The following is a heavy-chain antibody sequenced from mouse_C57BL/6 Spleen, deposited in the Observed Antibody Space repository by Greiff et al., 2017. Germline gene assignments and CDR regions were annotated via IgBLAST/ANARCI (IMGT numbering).Heavy chain of an antibody. CDR1: GFSFTSYA. CDR3: ARHSNSFYAMDY. D-gene: IGHD2-5*01. Sequence: QVQLQQSGPGLVAPSQSLSITCTVSGFSFTSYAVHWVRQPPGKGLEWLVVICSDGSSTYNSARKSRLFISKDNSKSQVFLKMNSIQTYDTARYYCARHSNSFYAMDYWGQGTSVTVSA. CDR2: ICSDGSS. J-gene: IGHJ4*01. V-gene: IGHV2-6-1*01.